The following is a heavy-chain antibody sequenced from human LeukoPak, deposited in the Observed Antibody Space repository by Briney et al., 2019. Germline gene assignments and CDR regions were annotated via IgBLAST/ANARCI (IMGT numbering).Heavy chain of an antibody. J-gene: IGHJ4*02. Sequence: SLRLSCAASGFTFDDYAMHWVRQPPGKGLEWVSGISWNSGSIVYVDSVKGRFTISRDNAKNSLYLQMNSLRADDTAVYYCSRGPLPVTYSYDYWGQGTLVTVSS. D-gene: IGHD5-18*01. CDR3: SRGPLPVTYSYDY. CDR1: GFTFDDYA. V-gene: IGHV3-9*01. CDR2: ISWNSGSI.